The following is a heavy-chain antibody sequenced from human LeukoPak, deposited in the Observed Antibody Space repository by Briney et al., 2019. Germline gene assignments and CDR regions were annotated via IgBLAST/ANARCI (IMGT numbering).Heavy chain of an antibody. CDR3: ARGSGYCSSTSCYAISKKRDYYYYMDV. V-gene: IGHV1-69*13. Sequence: ASVKVSCKASGGTFSSYAISWVRQAPGQGLEWMGGIIPIFGTANYAQKFQGRVTITADESTSTAYMELSSLRSEDTAVYYCARGSGYCSSTSCYAISKKRDYYYYMDVWGKGTTVTISS. D-gene: IGHD2-2*01. CDR2: IIPIFGTA. CDR1: GGTFSSYA. J-gene: IGHJ6*03.